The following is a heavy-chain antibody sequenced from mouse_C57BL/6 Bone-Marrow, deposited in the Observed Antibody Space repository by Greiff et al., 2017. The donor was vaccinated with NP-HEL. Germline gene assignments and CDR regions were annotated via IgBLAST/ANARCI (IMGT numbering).Heavy chain of an antibody. CDR2: IFPGSGST. CDR1: GYTFTGYW. J-gene: IGHJ2*01. CDR3: ARVKGYFDY. V-gene: IGHV1-9*01. Sequence: QVQLKQSGAELMKSGASVKLSCKASGYTFTGYWIEWVKQRPGHGLEWIGEIFPGSGSTNYNEKFKGKATFTADPSSNTAYMQLSSLTAEDSAIYDSARVKGYFDYWGQGTTLTVSS.